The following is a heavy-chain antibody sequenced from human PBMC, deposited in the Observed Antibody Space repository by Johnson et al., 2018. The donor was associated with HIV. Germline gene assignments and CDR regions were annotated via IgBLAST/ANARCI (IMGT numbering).Heavy chain of an antibody. CDR1: GFTFSSYG. J-gene: IGHJ3*02. CDR2: ISYDGSNK. CDR3: AKDQFVYSSSPDAFDI. Sequence: QVQLVESGGGVVQPGRSLRLSCAASGFTFSSYGMHWVRQAPGKGLEWVAVISYDGSNKYYADSVKGRFTISRDNSKNTLYLQMNSLRAEDTAVYYCAKDQFVYSSSPDAFDIWGQGTMVTVSS. D-gene: IGHD6-6*01. V-gene: IGHV3-30*18.